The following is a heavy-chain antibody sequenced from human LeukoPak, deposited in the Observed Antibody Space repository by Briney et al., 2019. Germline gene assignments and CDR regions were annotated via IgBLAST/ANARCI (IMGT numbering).Heavy chain of an antibody. V-gene: IGHV3-23*01. CDR2: ISGSGGGT. D-gene: IGHD3-16*02. CDR1: GFTFSSYS. CDR3: AKHMITFGGVIVMGAFDI. J-gene: IGHJ3*02. Sequence: GGSLRLSCAASGFTFSSYSMNWVRQAPGKGLEWVSAISGSGGGTYYADSVKGRFTISRDNSKNTLYLQMNSLRAEDTAVYYCAKHMITFGGVIVMGAFDIWGQGTMVTVSS.